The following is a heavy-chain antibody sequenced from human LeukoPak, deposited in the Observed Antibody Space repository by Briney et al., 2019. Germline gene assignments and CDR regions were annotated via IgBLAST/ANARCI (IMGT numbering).Heavy chain of an antibody. Sequence: GGSLRLSCAASGFTFSSYAMSWVRQAPGKGLEWVSAISGSGGSTYYADSVKGRFTISRDNSKNTLYLQMNSLRAEDTAVYYCAKSLGSSWYYGRAGFDPWGQGTLVTVSS. J-gene: IGHJ5*02. CDR2: ISGSGGST. CDR3: AKSLGSSWYYGRAGFDP. CDR1: GFTFSSYA. V-gene: IGHV3-23*01. D-gene: IGHD6-13*01.